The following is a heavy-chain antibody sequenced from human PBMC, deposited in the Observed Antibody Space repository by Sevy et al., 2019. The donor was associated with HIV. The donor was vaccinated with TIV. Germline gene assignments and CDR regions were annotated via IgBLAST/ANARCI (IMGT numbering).Heavy chain of an antibody. CDR3: ARRPGSDPEYYFYY. V-gene: IGHV5-51*01. Sequence: GESLKISCKGSGYSFTSYWIGWVRQMPGKGLEWMGIIYPRDSVTRYSPSFQGQVTISADKSICTAYLQWGSLKASDTAMYYCARRPGSDPEYYFYYWCHGTLVNDSS. CDR2: IYPRDSVT. J-gene: IGHJ4*01. CDR1: GYSFTSYW.